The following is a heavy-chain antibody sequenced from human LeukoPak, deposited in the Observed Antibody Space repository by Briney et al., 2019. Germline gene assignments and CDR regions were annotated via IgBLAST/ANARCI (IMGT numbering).Heavy chain of an antibody. CDR1: EFTLSNYA. CDR2: ISGGGGST. CDR3: ANGSGINHCLFIDA. J-gene: IGHJ5*02. Sequence: GGSLRLSCADSEFTLSNYAINCVRQAPGKGLEWVSGISGGGGSTYYADSVKGRFTISGDNSKNTLYLQMDSLRAEDTALYNGANGSGINHCLFIDAWGRGTQVTVSS. D-gene: IGHD3-10*01. V-gene: IGHV3-23*01.